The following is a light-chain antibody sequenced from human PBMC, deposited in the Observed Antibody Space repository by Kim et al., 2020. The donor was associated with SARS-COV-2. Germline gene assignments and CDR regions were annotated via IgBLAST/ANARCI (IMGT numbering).Light chain of an antibody. CDR2: KAS. V-gene: IGKV1-5*03. J-gene: IGKJ2*01. CDR1: QSISTW. CDR3: QQYNTYSPIT. Sequence: ASVGDRFTMTCWASQSISTWLAWYQQKPGKAPKLLIYKASTLESGVPSRFSGSGSRTEFTLTITSLQPDDSATYYCQQYNTYSPITFGQGTKLEI.